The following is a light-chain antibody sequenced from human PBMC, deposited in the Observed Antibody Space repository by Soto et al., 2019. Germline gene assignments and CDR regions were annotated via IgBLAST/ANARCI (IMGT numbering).Light chain of an antibody. Sequence: EIVLTQSPGTLSLSPGERATLSCRASQSISSSYLAWYQHKPGQAPRLLIYGASNRATGIPDRFSGSGSGTDFTLTISRLEPEDLAVYYCQLYGSSPPGYTFGQGTKLEIK. J-gene: IGKJ2*01. V-gene: IGKV3-20*01. CDR3: QLYGSSPPGYT. CDR2: GAS. CDR1: QSISSSY.